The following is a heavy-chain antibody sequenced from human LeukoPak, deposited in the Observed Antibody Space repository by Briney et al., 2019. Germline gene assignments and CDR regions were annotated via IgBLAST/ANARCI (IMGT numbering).Heavy chain of an antibody. CDR3: ARDRVGTGSFSY. Sequence: PSETLSLTCTVSGGSIGSYYWSWIRQPPGKGLEWIGYIYYSGSTNYNPSLKSRVTISVDTSKNQFSLKLSSVTAADTAVYYCARDRVGTGSFSYWGQGIPVTVSS. J-gene: IGHJ4*02. CDR1: GGSIGSYY. CDR2: IYYSGST. D-gene: IGHD5-18*01. V-gene: IGHV4-59*01.